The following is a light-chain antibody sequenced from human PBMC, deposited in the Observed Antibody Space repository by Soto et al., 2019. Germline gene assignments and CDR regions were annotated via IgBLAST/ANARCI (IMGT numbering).Light chain of an antibody. J-gene: IGKJ1*01. Sequence: DIPMTQSPSTLSASVGDRVTITCRASQSINSWVAWFQQKPGKAPKVLIYDASTWESGVPSRFSGSGSGTEFTLTIDSLQPDDVATYYCQRYNAFSQTFGQGTKVEI. V-gene: IGKV1-5*01. CDR3: QRYNAFSQT. CDR1: QSINSW. CDR2: DAS.